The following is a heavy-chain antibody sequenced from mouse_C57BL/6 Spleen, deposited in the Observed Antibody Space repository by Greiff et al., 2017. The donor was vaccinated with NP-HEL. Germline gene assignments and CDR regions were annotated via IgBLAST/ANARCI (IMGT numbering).Heavy chain of an antibody. J-gene: IGHJ3*01. CDR3: ASGIYSKPWFAY. CDR2: INPNNGGT. Sequence: VQLQQSGPELVKPGASVKIPCKASGYTFTDYNMDWVKQSHGKSLEWIGDINPNNGGTIYNQKFKGKATLTVDKSSSTAYMELRSLTSEDTAVYYCASGIYSKPWFAYWGQGTLVTVSA. CDR1: GYTFTDYN. V-gene: IGHV1-18*01. D-gene: IGHD2-5*01.